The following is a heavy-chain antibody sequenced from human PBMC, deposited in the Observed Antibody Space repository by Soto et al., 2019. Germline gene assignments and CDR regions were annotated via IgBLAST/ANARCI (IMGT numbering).Heavy chain of an antibody. Sequence: SETLSLTCTVSGDSISSENWWSWVRQAPGKGLEWIGEIYQSGATHYTPSLKSRVTISLDKSKNRFSLKLHSVTAADTAVYYCARDAGASRYYGMDVWGQGTTVTVSS. J-gene: IGHJ6*02. CDR1: GDSISSENW. CDR2: IYQSGAT. V-gene: IGHV4-4*02. CDR3: ARDAGASRYYGMDV. D-gene: IGHD2-8*02.